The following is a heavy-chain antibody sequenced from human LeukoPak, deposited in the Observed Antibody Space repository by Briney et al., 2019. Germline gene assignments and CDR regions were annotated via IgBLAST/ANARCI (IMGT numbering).Heavy chain of an antibody. V-gene: IGHV4-39*01. Sequence: SETLSLTCTVSGGSISSSSYYWGWIRQPPGKGLEWIGSIYYSGSTYYNPSLKSRVTISVDTSKNQFSLKLSSVTAADTAVYYCARHVEQQQWFDPWGQGTPVTVSS. CDR2: IYYSGST. D-gene: IGHD6-13*01. CDR3: ARHVEQQQWFDP. CDR1: GGSISSSSYY. J-gene: IGHJ5*02.